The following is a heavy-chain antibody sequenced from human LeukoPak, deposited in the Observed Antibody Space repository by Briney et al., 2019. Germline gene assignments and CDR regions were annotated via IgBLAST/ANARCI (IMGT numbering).Heavy chain of an antibody. V-gene: IGHV3-30-3*01. Sequence: PGGSLRLSCAASGFTFSSYAMHWVRQAPGKGLEWVAVISYDGSNKYYADSVKGRFTISRDNSKNTLYLQMNSLRAEDTAVYYCARPGGGETPFWSGYYGLDYFDYWGQGTLVTVSS. D-gene: IGHD3-3*01. J-gene: IGHJ4*02. CDR3: ARPGGGETPFWSGYYGLDYFDY. CDR1: GFTFSSYA. CDR2: ISYDGSNK.